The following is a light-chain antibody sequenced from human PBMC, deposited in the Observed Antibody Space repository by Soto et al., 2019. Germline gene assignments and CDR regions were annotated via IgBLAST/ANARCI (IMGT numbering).Light chain of an antibody. CDR3: QQYDSWPRT. Sequence: EIVLTQSPATLSVSPGPRATLSCRASQYLSSKLAWYQQKPGQAPRPLIYGASTRATGIPARFSGSGSGTEGTLAISSLQSEDGELYYGQQYDSWPRTFGQGTKVDI. J-gene: IGKJ1*01. V-gene: IGKV3-15*01. CDR1: QYLSSK. CDR2: GAS.